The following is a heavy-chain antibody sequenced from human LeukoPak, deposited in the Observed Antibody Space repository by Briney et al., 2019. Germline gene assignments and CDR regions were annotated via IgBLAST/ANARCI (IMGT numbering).Heavy chain of an antibody. Sequence: SQTLSLTCTVSGGSISSYHWSWIRQPPGKGLEWIGYLYYSGSTNYNPSLKSRVTISVDTSKNQFSLKLSSVTAADTAVYYCARLDTVAGFDYWGQGTLVTVSS. J-gene: IGHJ4*02. V-gene: IGHV4-59*08. D-gene: IGHD5-12*01. CDR2: LYYSGST. CDR1: GGSISSYH. CDR3: ARLDTVAGFDY.